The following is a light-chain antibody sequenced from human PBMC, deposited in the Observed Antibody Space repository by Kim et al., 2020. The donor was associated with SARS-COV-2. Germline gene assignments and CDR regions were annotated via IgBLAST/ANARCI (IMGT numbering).Light chain of an antibody. CDR2: QDS. CDR3: QAWDSSTASVV. CDR1: KLGDKY. V-gene: IGLV3-1*01. Sequence: SYELTQPPSVSVFPGQTASITCSGDKLGDKYACWYQQKPGQSPLLVIYQDSKRPSGIPERFSGSNSGNTATLTISGTQAMDEADYYCQAWDSSTASVVFGGGTQLTVL. J-gene: IGLJ2*01.